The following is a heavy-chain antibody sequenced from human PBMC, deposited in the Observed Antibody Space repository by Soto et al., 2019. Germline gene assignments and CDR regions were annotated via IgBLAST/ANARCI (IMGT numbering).Heavy chain of an antibody. CDR3: ARRGRGYCTNGVCPNYYYYMDV. V-gene: IGHV5-51*01. CDR1: GYSFTSYW. D-gene: IGHD2-8*01. J-gene: IGHJ6*03. CDR2: IYPGDSDT. Sequence: GESLKISCKGSGYSFTSYWIGWVRQMPGKGLEWMGIIYPGDSDTRYSPSFQGQVTISADKSISTAYLQWSSLKASDTAMYYCARRGRGYCTNGVCPNYYYYMDVWGKGTTVTVSS.